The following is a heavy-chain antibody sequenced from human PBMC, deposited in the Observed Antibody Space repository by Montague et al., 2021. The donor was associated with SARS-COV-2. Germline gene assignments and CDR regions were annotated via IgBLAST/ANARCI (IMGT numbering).Heavy chain of an antibody. J-gene: IGHJ3*02. CDR2: IYNSGST. Sequence: SETLSLTCTVSGGSISRYSWTWIRQPPGKGLEWIGYIYNSGSTNYNPSLTSRVTISVDTSKNQFSLKLSSVAAADTAVYYCARVGRGSSWYEVAFDIWGQGTMVTVPS. D-gene: IGHD6-13*01. CDR3: ARVGRGSSWYEVAFDI. V-gene: IGHV4-59*01. CDR1: GGSISRYS.